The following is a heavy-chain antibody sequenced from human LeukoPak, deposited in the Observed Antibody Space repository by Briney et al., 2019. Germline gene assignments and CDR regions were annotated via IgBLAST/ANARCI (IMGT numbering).Heavy chain of an antibody. CDR1: GGTFSSYA. J-gene: IGHJ3*02. D-gene: IGHD5-24*01. CDR3: ARSRDGYNYWNNAFDI. CDR2: IIPIFGTA. V-gene: IGHV1-69*05. Sequence: GASVTVSYKASGGTFSSYAISWVRQAPGQGLEWMGGIIPIFGTANYAQKFQGRVTITTDESTSTAYMELSSLRSEDTAVYYCARSRDGYNYWNNAFDIWGQGTMVTVSS.